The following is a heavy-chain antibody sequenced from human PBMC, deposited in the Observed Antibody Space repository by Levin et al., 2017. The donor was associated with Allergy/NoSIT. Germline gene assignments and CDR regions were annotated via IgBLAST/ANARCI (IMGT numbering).Heavy chain of an antibody. D-gene: IGHD3-3*01. V-gene: IGHV3-66*01. CDR3: ARSPYYDFWSGYHAAHFDY. CDR1: GFTVSSNY. Sequence: PSETLSLTCAASGFTVSSNYMSWVRQAPGKGLEWVSVFYSGGSTYYADSVKGRFTISRDSSKNTLYLQMNSLRAEDTAVYYCARSPYYDFWSGYHAAHFDYWGQGTLVTVSS. J-gene: IGHJ4*02. CDR2: FYSGGST.